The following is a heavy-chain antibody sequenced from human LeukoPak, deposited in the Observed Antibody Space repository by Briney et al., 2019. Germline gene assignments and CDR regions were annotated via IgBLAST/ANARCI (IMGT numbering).Heavy chain of an antibody. V-gene: IGHV1-18*01. Sequence: ASVKVSCKASGYTFTSYGISWVRQAPGQGLEWMGWISAYNGNTNYAQKLQGRVTMTTDTSTSTAYMELRSLRSDDTAVYYCARDRSGVSSSLFDYWGQGTLVTVSS. J-gene: IGHJ4*02. CDR3: ARDRSGVSSSLFDY. CDR1: GYTFTSYG. D-gene: IGHD6-13*01. CDR2: ISAYNGNT.